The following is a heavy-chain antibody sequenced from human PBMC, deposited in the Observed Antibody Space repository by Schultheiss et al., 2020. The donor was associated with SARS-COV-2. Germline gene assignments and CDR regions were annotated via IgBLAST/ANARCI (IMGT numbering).Heavy chain of an antibody. Sequence: SETLSLTCTVSGGSISSYYWSWIRQPPGKGLEWIGYIYYSGSTNYNPSLKSRVTMSVDTSKNQFSLKLSSVTAADTAVYYCARFGRQKPYYFDYWGQGTLVTVSS. CDR2: IYYSGST. CDR3: ARFGRQKPYYFDY. CDR1: GGSISSYY. D-gene: IGHD3-16*01. V-gene: IGHV4-59*08. J-gene: IGHJ4*02.